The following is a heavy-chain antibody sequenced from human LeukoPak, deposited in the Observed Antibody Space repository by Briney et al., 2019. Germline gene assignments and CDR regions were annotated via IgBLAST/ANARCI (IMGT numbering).Heavy chain of an antibody. CDR3: ARRAGAYSHPYDY. CDR2: IRYDGSSK. D-gene: IGHD4/OR15-4a*01. J-gene: IGHJ4*02. CDR1: GFTFSSYG. Sequence: GGSLRLSCAASGFTFSSYGMHWVRQAPGKGLEWVAFIRYDGSSKYYADSVKGRFTVSRDNSKKTLNLQMNSLRAEDTAVYYCARRAGAYSHPYDYWGQGTLVTVSS. V-gene: IGHV3-30*02.